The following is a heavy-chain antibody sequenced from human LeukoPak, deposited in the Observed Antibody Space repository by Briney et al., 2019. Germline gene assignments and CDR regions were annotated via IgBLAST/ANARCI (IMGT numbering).Heavy chain of an antibody. Sequence: ASVKVSCKASGYTFTGYYMHWVRQAPGQGLEWMGWINPNSGGTNYAQKLQGRVTMTRDTSISTAYMELSRLRSDDTAVYYCAISFGELSYGMDVWGQGTTVTVSS. CDR1: GYTFTGYY. V-gene: IGHV1-2*02. D-gene: IGHD3-10*01. CDR2: INPNSGGT. CDR3: AISFGELSYGMDV. J-gene: IGHJ6*02.